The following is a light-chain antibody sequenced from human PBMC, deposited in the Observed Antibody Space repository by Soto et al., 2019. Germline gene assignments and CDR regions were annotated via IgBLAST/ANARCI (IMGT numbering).Light chain of an antibody. V-gene: IGLV1-40*01. CDR3: QSYDSSLSGYV. Sequence: QSVLTQPPSVCEAPGHRVTISCNGSSSNIGAGYEAHWYQQVPGTAPKLLIYENNNRPSGVPDRFSGSKSGTSASLAITGLHAEDEAEYYCQSYDSSLSGYVFGTGTKVTVL. CDR1: SSNIGAGYE. J-gene: IGLJ1*01. CDR2: ENN.